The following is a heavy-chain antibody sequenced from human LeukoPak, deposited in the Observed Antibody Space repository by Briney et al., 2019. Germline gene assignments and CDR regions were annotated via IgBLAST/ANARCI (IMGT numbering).Heavy chain of an antibody. D-gene: IGHD1-26*01. V-gene: IGHV3-23*01. CDR1: GFTFSSCA. CDR2: ISGSGGST. CDR3: AKDRDVGATPDWFDP. Sequence: GGSLRLSCAASGFTFSSCAMSWVRQAPGKGLEWVSAISGSGGSTYYADSVKGRFTISRDNSKNTLYLQMNSLRAENTAVYYCAKDRDVGATPDWFDPWGQGTLVTVSS. J-gene: IGHJ5*02.